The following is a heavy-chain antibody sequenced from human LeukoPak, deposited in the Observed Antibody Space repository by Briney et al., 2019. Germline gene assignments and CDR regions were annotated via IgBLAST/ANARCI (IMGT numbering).Heavy chain of an antibody. CDR3: ARGRPFDI. J-gene: IGHJ3*02. Sequence: GGSLRLSCAASGFTVRSNYMSWVRQAPGKGLEWVSVIYSGGNTYYVDSVKGRFTISRDTSKNTLYLHMNSLRVEDTAVYYCARGRPFDIWGQGTMVTVSS. CDR2: IYSGGNT. CDR1: GFTVRSNY. V-gene: IGHV3-53*01.